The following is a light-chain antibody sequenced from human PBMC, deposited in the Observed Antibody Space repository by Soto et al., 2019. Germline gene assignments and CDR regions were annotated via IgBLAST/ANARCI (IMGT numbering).Light chain of an antibody. J-gene: IGKJ2*01. Sequence: DVVLTQSPLSLPVTLGQPASISCRSSQSLEYSDGNSYLNWFQQRPSQSPRRLIYKVSNRDSGVPDRFSGSGSDTDFTLKISRVEAEDVGVYYCMQGTHWLYTFGQGTKLEIK. V-gene: IGKV2-30*01. CDR2: KVS. CDR1: QSLEYSDGNSY. CDR3: MQGTHWLYT.